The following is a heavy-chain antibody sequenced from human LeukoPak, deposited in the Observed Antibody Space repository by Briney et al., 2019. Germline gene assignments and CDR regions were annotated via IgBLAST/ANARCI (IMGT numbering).Heavy chain of an antibody. J-gene: IGHJ5*02. CDR2: ISYDGSNK. CDR1: GFSFSSYG. D-gene: IGHD3-3*01. V-gene: IGHV3-30*18. CDR3: AKDRWYMRFLRPLLPENWFDP. Sequence: GRSLRLSCAASGFSFSSYGMHWVRQAPGKGLEWVAVISYDGSNKYYADSVKGRFTISRDNSKNTLYLQMNSLRAKDTAVYYCAKDRWYMRFLRPLLPENWFDPWGQGTLVTVSS.